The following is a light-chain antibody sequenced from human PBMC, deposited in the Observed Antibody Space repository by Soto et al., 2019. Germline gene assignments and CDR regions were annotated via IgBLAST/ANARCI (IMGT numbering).Light chain of an antibody. J-gene: IGLJ2*01. CDR3: ATWDDSLSGPV. CDR2: ENN. V-gene: IGLV1-47*01. CDR1: TSNIGSSS. Sequence: QAVVRQPPSASGTPGQSVTISCSGGTSNIGSSSVYWYQQLPGTAPKVFIYENNRRPSGVPDRFSGSKSGTSASLAISGLRSEDEADYYCATWDDSLSGPVFGGGTKLTVL.